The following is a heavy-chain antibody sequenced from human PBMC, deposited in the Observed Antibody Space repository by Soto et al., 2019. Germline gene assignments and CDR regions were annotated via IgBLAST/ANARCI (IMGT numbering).Heavy chain of an antibody. CDR3: ARVEIFGVAPIDY. J-gene: IGHJ4*02. V-gene: IGHV1-69*02. D-gene: IGHD3-3*01. CDR1: GGTFSSYT. Sequence: ASVKVSCKASGGTFSSYTISWVRQAPGQGLEWMGRIIPILGIANYAQKFQGRVTITADKSTSTAYMELSSLRSEDTAVYYCARVEIFGVAPIDYWGQGTLVTVSS. CDR2: IIPILGIA.